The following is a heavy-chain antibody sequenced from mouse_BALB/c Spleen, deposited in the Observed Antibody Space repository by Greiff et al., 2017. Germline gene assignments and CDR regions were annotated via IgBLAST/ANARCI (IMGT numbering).Heavy chain of an antibody. V-gene: IGHV5-17*02. CDR3: ARDYGSSSYFDY. CDR1: GFTFSSFG. J-gene: IGHJ2*01. D-gene: IGHD1-1*01. Sequence: EVKLVESGGGLVQPGGSRKLSCAASGFTFSSFGMHWVRQAPEKGLEWVAYISSGSSTIYYADTVKGRFTISRDNPKNTLFLQMTSLRSEDTAMYYCARDYGSSSYFDYWGQGTTLTVSS. CDR2: ISSGSSTI.